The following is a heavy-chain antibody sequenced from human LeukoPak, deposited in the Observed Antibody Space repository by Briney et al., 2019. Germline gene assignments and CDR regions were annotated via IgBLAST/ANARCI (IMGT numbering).Heavy chain of an antibody. V-gene: IGHV1-18*01. J-gene: IGHJ5*02. CDR2: ISAYNGNT. Sequence: ASVKVSCKASGYTFNSYGISWVRQAPGQGLEWMGWISAYNGNTNYAQKLQGRVTITTDTSTSTAYMELRSLRSDDTAVYYCARDGAAASLKRLSRPNDWFDPWGQGTLVTVSS. CDR3: ARDGAAASLKRLSRPNDWFDP. D-gene: IGHD3-16*02. CDR1: GYTFNSYG.